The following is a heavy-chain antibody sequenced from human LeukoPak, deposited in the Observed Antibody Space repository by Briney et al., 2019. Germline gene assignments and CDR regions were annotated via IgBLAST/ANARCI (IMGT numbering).Heavy chain of an antibody. J-gene: IGHJ4*02. D-gene: IGHD3-3*01. V-gene: IGHV4-38-2*01. CDR3: ARHHPFGVVHFDY. Sequence: SETLSLTCAVSGYSISSGYYWGWIRQPPGKGLEWIGSIYHIGSTYYNPSLKSRLTISVDTSKNQFSLKLSSVTAADTAVYYCARHHPFGVVHFDYWGQGTLVTVSS. CDR2: IYHIGST. CDR1: GYSISSGYY.